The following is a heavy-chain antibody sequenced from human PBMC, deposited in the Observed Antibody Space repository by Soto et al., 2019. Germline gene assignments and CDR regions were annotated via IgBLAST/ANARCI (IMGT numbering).Heavy chain of an antibody. CDR2: TYCRSKWHN. CDR3: GRQQQWPDY. V-gene: IGHV6-1*01. Sequence: SQTLSLTCAISGDSVSSNSAAWNWIRQSPSRGLEWLGRTYCRSKWHNDYAVSVRSRISIKPDTSKNQFSLQLNSVTPEDTAVYYCGRQQQWPDYWGQGTLVTVSS. CDR1: GDSVSSNSAA. D-gene: IGHD6-19*01. J-gene: IGHJ4*02.